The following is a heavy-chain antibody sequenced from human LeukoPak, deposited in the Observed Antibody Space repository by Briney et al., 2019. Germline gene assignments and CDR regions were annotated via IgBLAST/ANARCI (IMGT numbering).Heavy chain of an antibody. Sequence: GGSLRLSCAASGFTVSNKYMTWVRQAPGKGLEWVAVIWYDGSNKYYADSVKGRFTISRDNSKNTLYLQMNSLRAEDTAVYYCARGIGTPSFDYWGQGTLVTVSS. J-gene: IGHJ4*02. CDR1: GFTVSNKY. V-gene: IGHV3-33*08. CDR2: IWYDGSNK. D-gene: IGHD6-13*01. CDR3: ARGIGTPSFDY.